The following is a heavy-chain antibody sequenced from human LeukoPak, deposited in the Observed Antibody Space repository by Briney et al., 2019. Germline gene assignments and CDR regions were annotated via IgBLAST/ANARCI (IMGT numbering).Heavy chain of an antibody. CDR2: IYPGDSDT. J-gene: IGHJ4*02. V-gene: IGHV5-51*01. Sequence: ESLKISCKGSGYSFTSYWIGWVRQMPGKGLEWMGTIYPGDSDTRYSPSFQGQVTISADKSITTAYLQWSSLKASDTAMYYCARVYDSSGFLLFDYWGQGTLVTVSS. D-gene: IGHD3-22*01. CDR1: GYSFTSYW. CDR3: ARVYDSSGFLLFDY.